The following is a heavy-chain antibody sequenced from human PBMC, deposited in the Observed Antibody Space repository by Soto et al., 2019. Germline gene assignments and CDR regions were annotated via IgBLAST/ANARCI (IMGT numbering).Heavy chain of an antibody. V-gene: IGHV3-21*01. D-gene: IGHD3-22*01. CDR2: ISSSSYI. CDR1: GFTFSSYS. CDR3: AREARYYYDSSGYPKPFDY. Sequence: PGGSLRLSCAASGFTFSSYSMNWVRQAPGKGLEWVSSISSSSYIYYADSVKGRFTISRDNAKNSLYLQMNSLRAEDTAVYYCAREARYYYDSSGYPKPFDYWGQGTLVTVSS. J-gene: IGHJ4*02.